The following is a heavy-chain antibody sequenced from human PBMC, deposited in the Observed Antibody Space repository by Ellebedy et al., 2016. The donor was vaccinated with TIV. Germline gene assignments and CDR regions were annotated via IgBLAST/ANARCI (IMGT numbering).Heavy chain of an antibody. CDR2: ISWHSGRI. CDR1: GFTFENYA. V-gene: IGHV3-9*01. J-gene: IGHJ3*02. Sequence: SLKISCAASGFTFENYAMHWVRQAPGKGLEWVSGISWHSGRIGYADSVKGRITISRDNAKNFLYVQMKSLRPEDTAVYYCAKDLGDYGVASGAFDMWGQGTMVTVSA. D-gene: IGHD4-17*01. CDR3: AKDLGDYGVASGAFDM.